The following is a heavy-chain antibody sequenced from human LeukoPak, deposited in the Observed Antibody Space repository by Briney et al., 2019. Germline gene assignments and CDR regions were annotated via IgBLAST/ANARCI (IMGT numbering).Heavy chain of an antibody. Sequence: PGGSLRLSCAASGFTFSDFYMFWIRQAPGKGLEWVSYISASGNTMYYGDSVKGRFTISRDNAKNSLYLQMNSLKTEDTAVYYCTRHSDPKGSGYGYWGQGTLVTVSS. D-gene: IGHD3-22*01. J-gene: IGHJ4*02. V-gene: IGHV3-11*01. CDR2: ISASGNTM. CDR3: TRHSDPKGSGYGY. CDR1: GFTFSDFY.